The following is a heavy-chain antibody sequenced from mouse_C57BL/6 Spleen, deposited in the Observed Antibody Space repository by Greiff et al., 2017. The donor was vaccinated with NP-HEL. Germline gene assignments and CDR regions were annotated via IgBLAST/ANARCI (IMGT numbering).Heavy chain of an antibody. J-gene: IGHJ4*01. Sequence: QVQLQQSGPELVKPGASVKISCKASGYAFSSSWMNWVKQRPGKGLEWMGRIYPGDGDTNYNGKFKGKATLTADKSSSTAYMQLSRLTSEDSAVYFCAKYDDGYLDYWGKGTSVTVSS. CDR3: AKYDDGYLDY. CDR1: GYAFSSSW. V-gene: IGHV1-82*01. CDR2: IYPGDGDT. D-gene: IGHD2-3*01.